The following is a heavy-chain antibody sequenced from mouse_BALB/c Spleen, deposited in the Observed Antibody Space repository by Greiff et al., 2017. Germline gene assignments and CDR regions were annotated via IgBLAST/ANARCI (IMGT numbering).Heavy chain of an antibody. CDR1: GFTFSSYY. CDR2: INSNGGST. V-gene: IGHV5-6-2*01. CDR3: ARQGDYYRYDWFAY. Sequence: EVMLVESGGGLVKLGGSLKLSCAASGFTFSSYYMSWVRQTPEKRLELVAAINSNGGSTYYPDTVKGRFTISRDNAKNTLYLQMSSLKSEDTALYYCARQGDYYRYDWFAYWGQGTLVTVSA. D-gene: IGHD2-14*01. J-gene: IGHJ3*01.